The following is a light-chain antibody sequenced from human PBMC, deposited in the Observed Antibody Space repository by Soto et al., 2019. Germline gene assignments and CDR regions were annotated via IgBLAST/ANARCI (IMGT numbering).Light chain of an antibody. CDR3: NSYRTVSTYV. Sequence: QSVLTQPASVSGSPGQSITIACTGTSSDIGGYNFVSWYQQHPGKAPKLLIYDVGNRPSGVSNRFSGSKSGNTASLTISGLQAEDEAHYYCNSYRTVSTYVFATGTKLTVL. J-gene: IGLJ1*01. V-gene: IGLV2-14*01. CDR2: DVG. CDR1: SSDIGGYNF.